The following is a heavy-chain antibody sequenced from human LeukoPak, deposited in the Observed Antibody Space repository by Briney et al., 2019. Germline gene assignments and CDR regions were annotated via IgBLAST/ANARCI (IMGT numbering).Heavy chain of an antibody. CDR3: ARGGSSSWYSYYMDV. J-gene: IGHJ6*03. CDR1: GFTFTTYW. CDR2: IKQDGCEK. Sequence: PGGSLRLSCAASGFTFTTYWMSWVRQVPGKGLEWVANIKQDGCEKYYLDSVKGRFTISRDNAKNSLFLQMNSLTAEDTAAYYCARGGSSSWYSYYMDVWGKGTTVTVSS. V-gene: IGHV3-7*01. D-gene: IGHD6-13*01.